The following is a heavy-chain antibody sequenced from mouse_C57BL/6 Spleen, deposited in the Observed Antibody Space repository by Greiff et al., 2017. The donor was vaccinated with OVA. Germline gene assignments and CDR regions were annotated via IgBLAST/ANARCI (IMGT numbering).Heavy chain of an antibody. J-gene: IGHJ2*01. CDR1: GYTFTSYW. V-gene: IGHV1-64*01. D-gene: IGHD2-3*01. CDR3: ALYDGYYFLDY. CDR2: IHPNSGST. Sequence: VQLQQPGAELVKPGASVKLSCKASGYTFTSYWMHWVKQRPGQGLEWIGMIHPNSGSTNYNEKFKSKATLTVDKSSSTAYMQLSSLTSEDSAVYYCALYDGYYFLDYWGQGTTLTVSS.